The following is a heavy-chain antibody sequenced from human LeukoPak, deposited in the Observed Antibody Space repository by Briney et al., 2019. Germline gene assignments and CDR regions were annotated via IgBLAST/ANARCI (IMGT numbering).Heavy chain of an antibody. J-gene: IGHJ4*02. CDR2: IYSGGST. D-gene: IGHD1-26*01. CDR3: AKDQEWELLPTFDY. CDR1: GFTVSSNY. V-gene: IGHV3-53*01. Sequence: GGSLRLSCAASGFTVSSNYMSWVRQAPGKGLAWVSVIYSGGSTYYADSVKGRFTISRDNSKNTLYLQMNSLRAEDTAVYYCAKDQEWELLPTFDYWGQGTLVTVSS.